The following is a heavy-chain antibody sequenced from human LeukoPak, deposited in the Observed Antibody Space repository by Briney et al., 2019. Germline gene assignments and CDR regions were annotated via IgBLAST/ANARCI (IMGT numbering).Heavy chain of an antibody. CDR3: ASRGGDRTSYYYYYGMDV. V-gene: IGHV1-69*13. CDR1: GGTFISYA. D-gene: IGHD1/OR15-1a*01. J-gene: IGHJ6*02. Sequence: ASVKVSCKASGGTFISYAISWVRQAPGQGLEWMGGIIPIFGTANYAQKFQGRVTITADESTSTAYMELSSLRSEDTAVYYCASRGGDRTSYYYYYGMDVWGQGTTVTVSS. CDR2: IIPIFGTA.